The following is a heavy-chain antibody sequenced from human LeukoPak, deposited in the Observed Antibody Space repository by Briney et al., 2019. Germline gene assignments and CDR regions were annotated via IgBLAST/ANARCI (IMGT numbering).Heavy chain of an antibody. CDR3: ARGYDIDV. CDR1: GGSISNYY. CDR2: IYYTGTT. V-gene: IGHV4-59*01. Sequence: SETLSLTCTVSGGSISNYYWSWIRQHPGKALEWIGYIYYTGTTKYNPSLKSRATISLDTSKNQFSLKLTSVTAADTALFFCARGYDIDVWGQGTTATVSS. J-gene: IGHJ6*02.